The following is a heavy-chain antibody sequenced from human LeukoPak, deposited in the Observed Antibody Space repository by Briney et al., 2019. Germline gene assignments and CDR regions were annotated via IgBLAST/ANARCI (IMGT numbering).Heavy chain of an antibody. D-gene: IGHD2-2*01. CDR2: ISAYNGNT. J-gene: IGHJ4*02. V-gene: IGHV1-18*04. CDR1: GYTFTSYG. Sequence: GASVKVSCKASGYTFTSYGISWVRQAPGQGLEWMGWISAYNGNTNYAQKLQGRVTMTTDTSTSTAYMGLRSLRSDDTAVYYCARESTPEPIVVVPAAMSYWGQGTLVTVSS. CDR3: ARESTPEPIVVVPAAMSY.